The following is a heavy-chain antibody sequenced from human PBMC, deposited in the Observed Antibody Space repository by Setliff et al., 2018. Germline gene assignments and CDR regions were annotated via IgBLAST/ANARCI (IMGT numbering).Heavy chain of an antibody. J-gene: IGHJ6*03. D-gene: IGHD3-3*01. Sequence: GSLRLSCAASGFTFSRYDIHWVRQVTGKGQERVSGTAAAGDTYYEDSVKGRFTISRENANNSFYLQMNSLKAGETAVYYCARSSVVGGYSTTYYFDYMDVWGKGTTVTVSS. CDR1: GFTFSRYD. V-gene: IGHV3-13*04. CDR3: ARSSVVGGYSTTYYFDYMDV. CDR2: TAAAGDT.